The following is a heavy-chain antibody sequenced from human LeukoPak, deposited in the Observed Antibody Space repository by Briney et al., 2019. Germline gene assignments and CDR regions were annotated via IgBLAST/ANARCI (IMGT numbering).Heavy chain of an antibody. CDR2: IYYSGST. CDR3: ARVLVTGNTGYYMDV. V-gene: IGHV4-59*08. Sequence: KPSETLSLTCTVSGGSISSHYWSWIRQPPGKGLEWIGYIYYSGSTNYNPSLKSRVTISVDTSKNQFSLRLSSVTAADTAVFYCARVLVTGNTGYYMDVWGKGTTVTVSS. J-gene: IGHJ6*03. D-gene: IGHD6-19*01. CDR1: GGSISSHY.